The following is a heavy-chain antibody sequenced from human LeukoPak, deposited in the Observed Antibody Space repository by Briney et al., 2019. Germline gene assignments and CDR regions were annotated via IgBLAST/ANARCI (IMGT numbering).Heavy chain of an antibody. CDR1: GGSFSGYY. V-gene: IGHV4-34*01. CDR3: ARGGRYYEFWSGYSDFDY. CDR2: INHSGST. D-gene: IGHD3-3*01. J-gene: IGHJ4*02. Sequence: SETLSLTCAVYGGSFSGYYWSWIRQPPGKGLEWIGEINHSGSTNYNLSLKSRVTISVDTSKNQFSLKLSSVTAADTAVYYCARGGRYYEFWSGYSDFDYWGQGTLVTVSS.